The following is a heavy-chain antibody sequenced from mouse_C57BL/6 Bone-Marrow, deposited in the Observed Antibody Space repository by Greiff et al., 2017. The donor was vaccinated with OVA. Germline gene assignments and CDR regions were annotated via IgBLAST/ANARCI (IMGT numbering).Heavy chain of an antibody. CDR2: ISYDGSN. Sequence: DVQLQESGPGLVKPSQSLSLTCSVTGYSITSGYYWNWIRQFPGNKLEWMGYISYDGSNNYNPSLKNRISITRDTSKNQFFLKLNSVTTEDTATYYCARETYYYGSSRDYFDYWGQGTTLTVSS. CDR3: ARETYYYGSSRDYFDY. J-gene: IGHJ2*01. V-gene: IGHV3-6*01. D-gene: IGHD1-1*01. CDR1: GYSITSGYY.